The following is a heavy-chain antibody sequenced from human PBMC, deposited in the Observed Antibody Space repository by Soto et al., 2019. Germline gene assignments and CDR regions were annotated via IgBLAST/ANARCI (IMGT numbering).Heavy chain of an antibody. CDR1: GVTFSSYW. J-gene: IGHJ4*02. V-gene: IGHV3-74*01. CDR2: INSDGSST. CDR3: ARAGYGDYENPYYFDY. Sequence: PGGSLRLSCAASGVTFSSYWMHWVRQAPGKGLVWVSRINSDGSSTSYADSVKGRFTISRDNAKNTLYLQMNSLRAEDTAVYYCARAGYGDYENPYYFDYWGQGTLVTVSS. D-gene: IGHD4-17*01.